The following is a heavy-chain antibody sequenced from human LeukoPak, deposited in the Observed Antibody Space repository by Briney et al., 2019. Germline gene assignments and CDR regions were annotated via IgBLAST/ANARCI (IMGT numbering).Heavy chain of an antibody. CDR3: AGDSSGYPADY. V-gene: IGHV3-48*03. CDR2: ISTSGTTI. Sequence: GWSLRLSCEVSGFTFSSYEMNWVRQDQGKGLEWISYISTSGTTIYYGDSVKGRFTISRDNSKNTLYLQMNSLRAEDTAVYYCAGDSSGYPADYWGQGTLVTVSS. J-gene: IGHJ4*02. CDR1: GFTFSSYE. D-gene: IGHD3-22*01.